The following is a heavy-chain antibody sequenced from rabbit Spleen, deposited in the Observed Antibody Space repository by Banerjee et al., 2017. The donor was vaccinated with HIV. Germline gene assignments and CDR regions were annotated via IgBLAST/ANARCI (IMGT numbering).Heavy chain of an antibody. CDR2: INIATGKS. J-gene: IGHJ4*01. V-gene: IGHV1S45*01. D-gene: IGHD7-1*01. Sequence: QEQLVESGGGLVQPGASLTLTCKASGFSFSDKDVMCWVRQAPGKGLEWITCINIATGKSVYASWVSGRFIMSRTSSTTVTLQMTSLTAADTATYFCARDLVTAIGWNFALWGPGTLVTVS. CDR1: GFSFSDKDV. CDR3: ARDLVTAIGWNFAL.